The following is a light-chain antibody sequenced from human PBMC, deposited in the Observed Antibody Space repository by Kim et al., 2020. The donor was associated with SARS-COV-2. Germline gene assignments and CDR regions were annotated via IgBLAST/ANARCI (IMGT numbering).Light chain of an antibody. CDR3: SSHTTSSTYV. V-gene: IGLV2-14*03. J-gene: IGLJ1*01. CDR2: DVS. Sequence: GPLLTIYCTGTSIDVGYCTSVSWYQQHPGKAPKLIVYDVSERASGVSNRFSGSQSGNTASLTISGLRAEDEADYYCSSHTTSSTYVFGSGTKVTVL. CDR1: SIDVGYCTS.